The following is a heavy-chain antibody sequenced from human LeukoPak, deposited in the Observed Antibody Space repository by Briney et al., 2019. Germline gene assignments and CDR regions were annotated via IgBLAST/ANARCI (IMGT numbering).Heavy chain of an antibody. CDR1: GFTFSSYA. D-gene: IGHD6-13*01. CDR3: AGGTPNSSSWWYYYYGMDV. Sequence: GRSLRLSCAASGFTFSSYAMHWVRQAPGKGLEWVAVISYDGSNKYYADSVKGRFTISRDNSKNTLYLQMNSLRAEDTAVYYCAGGTPNSSSWWYYYYGMDVWGQGTTVTVSS. CDR2: ISYDGSNK. J-gene: IGHJ6*02. V-gene: IGHV3-30-3*01.